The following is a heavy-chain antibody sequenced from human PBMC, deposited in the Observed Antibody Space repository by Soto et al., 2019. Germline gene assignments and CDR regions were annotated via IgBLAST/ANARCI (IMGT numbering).Heavy chain of an antibody. J-gene: IGHJ4*02. D-gene: IGHD3-22*01. V-gene: IGHV5-51*01. CDR2: IYPGDSDT. CDR3: ARAARYYYDSSGFDY. Sequence: GESLKISCKGSGYSVTSYWIGWVRQMPGKGLEWMGIIYPGDSDTRYSPSFQGQVTISADKSISTAYLQWSSLKASDTAMYYCARAARYYYDSSGFDYWGQGTLVTVSS. CDR1: GYSVTSYW.